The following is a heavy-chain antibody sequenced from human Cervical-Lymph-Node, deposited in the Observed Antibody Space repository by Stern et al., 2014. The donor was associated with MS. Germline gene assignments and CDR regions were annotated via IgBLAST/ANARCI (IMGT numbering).Heavy chain of an antibody. V-gene: IGHV1-69*12. D-gene: IGHD4-17*01. CDR3: ARGTVTNCFDS. CDR2: IIPIIGTP. J-gene: IGHJ5*01. Sequence: QVQLVQSGAEVRKPGSSVKVTCKVSGGTFSTNAITWVRQAPGQGLERMGGIIPIIGTPKYAQKFQGRVTITADASTRTAYMDLSSLRSEDTAVYYCARGTVTNCFDSWGQGTLVTVSS. CDR1: GGTFSTNA.